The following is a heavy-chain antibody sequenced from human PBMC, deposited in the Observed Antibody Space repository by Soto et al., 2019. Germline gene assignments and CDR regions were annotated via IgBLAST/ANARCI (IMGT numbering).Heavy chain of an antibody. J-gene: IGHJ3*02. CDR2: IIPVLDIA. Sequence: QVQLVQSGAEVKKPGSSVKVSCKASGGTFSSNTINWVRQAPGQGLEWMGRIIPVLDIATYAQKVQDRVTIIADKFTSTAYMELSSLRSDDSAIYYCARDWSYDVSTGWTDGFYIWGQGTMVTVSS. CDR1: GGTFSSNT. CDR3: ARDWSYDVSTGWTDGFYI. D-gene: IGHD3-9*01. V-gene: IGHV1-69*08.